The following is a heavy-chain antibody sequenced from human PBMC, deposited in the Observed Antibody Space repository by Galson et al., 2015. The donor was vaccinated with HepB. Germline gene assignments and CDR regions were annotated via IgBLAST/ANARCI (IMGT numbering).Heavy chain of an antibody. V-gene: IGHV3-30*02. CDR1: GFTFSSYG. J-gene: IGHJ6*02. Sequence: SLRLSCAASGFTFSSYGMHWVRQAPGKGLEWVAFRRCDGINKYYAESVKGRFTISRDNSKNTLYLQMNSLRAEDTAVYYCSKGQWPEDYYYYGMDVWGQGTTVTVSS. D-gene: IGHD6-19*01. CDR3: SKGQWPEDYYYYGMDV. CDR2: RRCDGINK.